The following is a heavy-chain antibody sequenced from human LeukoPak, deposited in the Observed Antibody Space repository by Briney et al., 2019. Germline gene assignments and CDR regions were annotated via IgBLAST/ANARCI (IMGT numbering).Heavy chain of an antibody. V-gene: IGHV4-39*07. CDR2: IYYSGTT. Sequence: SETLSLTCTVSGDSISTNNFYWGWIRQPPGKGLEWIGNIYYSGTTYYNPALKSRVTISVDTSKNQFSLNLTSVTAADTAVYYCARKLLWFGEPRRGDAFDIWGQGTMVTVSS. CDR3: ARKLLWFGEPRRGDAFDI. D-gene: IGHD3-10*01. CDR1: GDSISTNNFY. J-gene: IGHJ3*02.